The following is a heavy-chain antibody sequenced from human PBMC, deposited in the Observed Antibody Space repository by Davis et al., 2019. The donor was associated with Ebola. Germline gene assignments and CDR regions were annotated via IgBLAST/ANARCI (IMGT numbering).Heavy chain of an antibody. CDR2: IGSDSGT. Sequence: LKISCAVSGFTFSNHAMSWVRQAPGKGLEWVSGIGSDSGTHYAHSVKGRFTISRDDSKNTLYLQMNSLRGEDTAIYYCAKDLFWWSASDVWGQGTTVTVS. J-gene: IGHJ6*02. CDR3: AKDLFWWSASDV. V-gene: IGHV3-23*01. D-gene: IGHD2-8*02. CDR1: GFTFSNHA.